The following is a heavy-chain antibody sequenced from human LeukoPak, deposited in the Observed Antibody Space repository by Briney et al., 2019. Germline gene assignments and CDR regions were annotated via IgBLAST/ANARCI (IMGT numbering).Heavy chain of an antibody. D-gene: IGHD5-18*01. V-gene: IGHV1-18*01. Sequence: ASVKVSCKASGYTFTSYGIIWVRQAPGQGLEWMGWISAYNGNTNYAQRLQSRVTMTTDTSTSTAYMELRSLRSDDTAVYYCTAMAMGYYYYGMDVWGQGTTVTVSS. J-gene: IGHJ6*02. CDR2: ISAYNGNT. CDR3: TAMAMGYYYYGMDV. CDR1: GYTFTSYG.